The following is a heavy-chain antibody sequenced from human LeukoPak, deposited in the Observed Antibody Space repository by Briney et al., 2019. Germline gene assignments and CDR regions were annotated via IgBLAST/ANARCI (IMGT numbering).Heavy chain of an antibody. CDR1: GFTFSSYW. J-gene: IGHJ4*02. Sequence: GGSLRLSCAASGFTFSSYWMNWVRQAPGKGLVWVSRIASDGSSTTYADSVKGRFSISRDNAKNTLYLQMNNLRVEDTAVYYCARGRPHGNDYWGQGTLVTVSS. CDR3: ARGRPHGNDY. CDR2: IASDGSST. V-gene: IGHV3-74*01. D-gene: IGHD4-23*01.